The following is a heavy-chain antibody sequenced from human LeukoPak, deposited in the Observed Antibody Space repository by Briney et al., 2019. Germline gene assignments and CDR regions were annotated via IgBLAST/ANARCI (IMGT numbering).Heavy chain of an antibody. CDR1: GGTFSSYA. CDR3: ARDGRATRSLFY. D-gene: IGHD1-26*01. V-gene: IGHV1-69*13. Sequence: SVKVSFKASGGTFSSYAISWVRQAPGQGLEWMGGIIPIFGTANYAQKFQGRVTITADESTSTAYMELSSLRSEDTAVYYCARDGRATRSLFYWGQGTLVTVSS. J-gene: IGHJ4*02. CDR2: IIPIFGTA.